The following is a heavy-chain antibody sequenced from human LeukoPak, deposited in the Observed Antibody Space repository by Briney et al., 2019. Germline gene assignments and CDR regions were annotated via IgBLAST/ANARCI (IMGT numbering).Heavy chain of an antibody. CDR1: GGSISSSSYY. CDR3: ARQGLIDY. Sequence: PSETLSLTCTVSGGSISSSSYYWGWIRQAPGKGLEWIGSIYYSGSTYYNPSLKSRVTISVDTSKNQFSLKLSSVTAADTAVYYCARQGLIDYWGQGTLVTVSS. V-gene: IGHV4-39*01. J-gene: IGHJ4*02. CDR2: IYYSGST.